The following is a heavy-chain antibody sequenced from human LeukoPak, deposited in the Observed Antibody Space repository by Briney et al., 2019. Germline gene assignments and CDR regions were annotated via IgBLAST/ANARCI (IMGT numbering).Heavy chain of an antibody. V-gene: IGHV1-2*02. CDR2: INPNSGGT. CDR3: AREDYDFWSGYYPNWFDP. Sequence: GASVKVSCKASGYTFTGYYMHWVRQAPGQGLEWMGWINPNSGGTNYAQKFQGRVTMTRDTSISTAYMELSRLRSDDTAVYYCAREDYDFWSGYYPNWFDPWGQGTLVTVSS. J-gene: IGHJ5*02. CDR1: GYTFTGYY. D-gene: IGHD3-3*01.